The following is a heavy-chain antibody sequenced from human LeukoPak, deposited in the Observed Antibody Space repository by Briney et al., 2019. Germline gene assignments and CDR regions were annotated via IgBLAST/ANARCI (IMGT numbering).Heavy chain of an antibody. Sequence: TGGSLRLSCAASGFTFSSYGMHWVRQAPGKGLEWVADISYDGTNKNYADSVKGRFTISRDNSKNTLSLQMNNLRAEDTGVYYCARASSWYLGYYDFWGQGTLVTVAS. V-gene: IGHV3-30*03. CDR3: ARASSWYLGYYDF. CDR1: GFTFSSYG. D-gene: IGHD6-13*01. CDR2: ISYDGTNK. J-gene: IGHJ4*02.